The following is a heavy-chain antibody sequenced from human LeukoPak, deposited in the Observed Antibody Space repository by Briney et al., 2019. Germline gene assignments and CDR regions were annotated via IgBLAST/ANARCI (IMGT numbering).Heavy chain of an antibody. CDR3: VKSLGNPDIES. Sequence: GGSLRLSCAASGIAFSSYWMTWVRQAPAKGPEWVANISPDGSENYYVDSVKGRFTSSRDNIKNLAYLQMNSLRDEDTAIYYCVKSLGNPDIESWGQGTQVTVSS. J-gene: IGHJ4*02. CDR1: GIAFSSYW. CDR2: ISPDGSEN. V-gene: IGHV3-7*03.